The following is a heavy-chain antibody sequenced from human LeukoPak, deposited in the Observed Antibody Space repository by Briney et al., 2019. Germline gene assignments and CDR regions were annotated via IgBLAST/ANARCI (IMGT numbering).Heavy chain of an antibody. J-gene: IGHJ5*02. V-gene: IGHV4-34*01. CDR2: INHSGST. CDR1: GGSFGGYY. D-gene: IGHD3-10*01. Sequence: SETLSLTCAVYGGSFGGYYWSWIRQPPGKGLEWIGEINHSGSTSYNPSLKSRVTISLYTSKNQFSLKLSSVTAADTAVYYCARSMVREVILSARRANWFDPWGQGTLVTVSS. CDR3: ARSMVREVILSARRANWFDP.